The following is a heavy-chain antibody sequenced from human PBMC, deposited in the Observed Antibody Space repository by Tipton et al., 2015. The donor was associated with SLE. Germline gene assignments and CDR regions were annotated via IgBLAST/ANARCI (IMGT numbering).Heavy chain of an antibody. CDR3: ARGGDPDYFDY. V-gene: IGHV4-31*03. J-gene: IGHJ4*02. Sequence: TLSLTCTVSGGSISSDDYYWTWIRQHPGKGLEWIGHMSYSGSTYYNPSLKSRITISVDTSKNHFSLNLSSVTAADTAVYYCARGGDPDYFDYWGQGTLVTVSS. CDR2: MSYSGST. CDR1: GGSISSDDYY.